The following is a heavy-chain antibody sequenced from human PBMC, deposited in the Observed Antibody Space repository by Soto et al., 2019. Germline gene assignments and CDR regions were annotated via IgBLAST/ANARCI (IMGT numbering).Heavy chain of an antibody. J-gene: IGHJ6*02. CDR2: IYPGDSDT. V-gene: IGHV5-51*01. Sequence: GESLKLSCKGSGYSFTSYWIGWVRQMPGKGLEWMGIIYPGDSDTRYSPSFQGQVTISADKSISTAYLQWSSLKASDTAMYYCARHLSDTAMVMPNYYYYGMDVWGQGTTVTVS. CDR1: GYSFTSYW. CDR3: ARHLSDTAMVMPNYYYYGMDV. D-gene: IGHD5-18*01.